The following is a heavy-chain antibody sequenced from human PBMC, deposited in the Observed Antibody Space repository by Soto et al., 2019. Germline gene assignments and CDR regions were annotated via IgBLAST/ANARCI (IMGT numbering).Heavy chain of an antibody. CDR1: GGSFSGYY. V-gene: IGHV4-34*01. D-gene: IGHD4-17*01. Sequence: QVQLQQWGAGLLKPSETLSLTCAVYGGSFSGYYWSWIRQPPGKGLEWIGEINHSGSTNYNPSLKSRVTISVDTSKTQFSLKLSSVTAADTAVYYCARYDGDSADYWGQGTLVTVSS. J-gene: IGHJ4*02. CDR2: INHSGST. CDR3: ARYDGDSADY.